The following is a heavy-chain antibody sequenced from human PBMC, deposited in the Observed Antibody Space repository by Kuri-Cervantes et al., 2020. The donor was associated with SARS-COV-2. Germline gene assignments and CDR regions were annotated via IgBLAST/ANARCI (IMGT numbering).Heavy chain of an antibody. D-gene: IGHD3-22*01. CDR1: GGSVSSSGFF. J-gene: IGHJ4*02. V-gene: IGHV4-39*01. CDR3: ARQSAYYDASGSWVSYFDS. CDR2: IYYSGRT. Sequence: SETLSLTCSVSGGSVSSSGFFWGWIRQPPGKGLEWIGNIYYSGRTYYNPSLKNRVTMSVDTSRNQVSLKLSSVTAADTAVYYCARQSAYYDASGSWVSYFDSWGQGTLVTVSS.